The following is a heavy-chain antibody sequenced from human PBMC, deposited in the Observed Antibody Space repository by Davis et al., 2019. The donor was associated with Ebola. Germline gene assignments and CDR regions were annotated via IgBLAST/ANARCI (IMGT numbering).Heavy chain of an antibody. CDR1: GFTVSSNH. D-gene: IGHD3-10*01. J-gene: IGHJ6*02. CDR3: ARAGVTLIPGIAGGMDV. Sequence: GESLKISCAASGFTVSSNHMSWVRQAPGKGLEWVSLIKSYGSTNYADSVKGRFTISRDKNTLYLQMDSLRAEDTAVYYCARAGVTLIPGIAGGMDVWGQGTTVTVSS. CDR2: IKSYGST. V-gene: IGHV3-66*01.